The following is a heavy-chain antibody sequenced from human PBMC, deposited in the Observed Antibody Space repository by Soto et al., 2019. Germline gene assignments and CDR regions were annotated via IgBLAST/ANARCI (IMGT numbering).Heavy chain of an antibody. D-gene: IGHD6-13*01. J-gene: IGHJ4*02. CDR2: ISAYNGNT. CDR3: ARGSRQQLAVDPFDY. V-gene: IGHV1-18*01. Sequence: ASVKVSCKASGYTFTSYGISWVRQAPGQGLEWMGWISAYNGNTNYAQKLQGRVTMTTDTSTSTAYMELRSLRSDDTAVYYCARGSRQQLAVDPFDYWGQGTLVTVS. CDR1: GYTFTSYG.